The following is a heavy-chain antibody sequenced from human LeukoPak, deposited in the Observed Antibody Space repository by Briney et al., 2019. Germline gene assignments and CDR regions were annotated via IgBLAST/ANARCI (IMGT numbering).Heavy chain of an antibody. Sequence: PSETLSLTCTVSGASISSGDYYWSWIRQHPGKGPEWMGYIYYRGTTYYNPSLRSRIIMSVDTSKNQFSLKVSSVTAADTAVYYCARMTGYYLDSWGQGTVVTVSS. V-gene: IGHV4-31*03. D-gene: IGHD3-9*01. CDR1: GASISSGDYY. CDR3: ARMTGYYLDS. CDR2: IYYRGTT. J-gene: IGHJ4*02.